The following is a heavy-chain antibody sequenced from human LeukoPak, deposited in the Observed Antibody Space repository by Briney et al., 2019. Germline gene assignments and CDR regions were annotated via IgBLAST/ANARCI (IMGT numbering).Heavy chain of an antibody. J-gene: IGHJ5*02. D-gene: IGHD3-10*01. CDR2: INHSGST. V-gene: IGHV4-34*01. CDR1: GGSFSGYY. Sequence: SETLSLTCAVYGGSFSGYYWSWIRQPPGKGLEWIGEINHSGSTNYNPSLKSRVTISVDTSKNQFSLKLSSVTAADTAVYYCARQDWRYGSGSYWGEQPRAPRKNWFDPWGQGTLVTVSS. CDR3: ARQDWRYGSGSYWGEQPRAPRKNWFDP.